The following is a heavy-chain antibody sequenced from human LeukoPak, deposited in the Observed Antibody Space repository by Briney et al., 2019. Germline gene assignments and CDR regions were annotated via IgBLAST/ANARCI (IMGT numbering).Heavy chain of an antibody. V-gene: IGHV4-61*01. D-gene: IGHD2-8*01. J-gene: IGHJ4*02. CDR1: GGSVSSGSYY. CDR3: ARVPQFNGLFDY. Sequence: KPSETLSLTCTVSGGSVSSGSYYWSWIRQPPGKGLEWIGYIYYSGSTTYNPPLQSRVTISVDTSKNQFSLKLTSVTAADTAVYYCARVPQFNGLFDYWGQGTLVTVSS. CDR2: IYYSGST.